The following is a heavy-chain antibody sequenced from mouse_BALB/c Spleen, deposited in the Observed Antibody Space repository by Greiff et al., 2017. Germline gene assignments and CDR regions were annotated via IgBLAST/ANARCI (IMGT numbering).Heavy chain of an antibody. CDR1: GFAFSSYD. J-gene: IGHJ4*01. V-gene: IGHV5-12-1*01. CDR3: ARPTIGTAMDY. Sequence: EVMLVESGGGLVKPGGSLKLSCAASGFAFSSYDMSWVRQTPEKRLEWVAYISSGGGSTYYPDTVKGRFTISRDNAKNTLYLQMSSLKSEDTAMYYCARPTIGTAMDYWGQGTSVTVSS. CDR2: ISSGGGST. D-gene: IGHD2-14*01.